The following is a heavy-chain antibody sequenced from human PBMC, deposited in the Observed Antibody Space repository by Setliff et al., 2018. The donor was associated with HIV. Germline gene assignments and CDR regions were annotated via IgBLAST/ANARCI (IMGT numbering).Heavy chain of an antibody. CDR1: GFIFSSHG. CDR3: AREAYGDSYFDY. Sequence: GESLRLSCAASGFIFSSHGMHWVRQAPGKGLEWVSSISSSSRYIYYTDSLRGRFTVSRDNARSSLYLHMTDLEAEDTAIYFCAREAYGDSYFDYWGRGTLVTVSS. V-gene: IGHV3-21*01. D-gene: IGHD4-17*01. CDR2: ISSSSRYI. J-gene: IGHJ4*02.